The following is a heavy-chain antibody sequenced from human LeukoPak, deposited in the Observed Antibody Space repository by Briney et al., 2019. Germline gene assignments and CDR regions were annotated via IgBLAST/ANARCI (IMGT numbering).Heavy chain of an antibody. Sequence: SETLSLTYTVSGGSINSYYWTWVRQPPGKGLEWIGYIYSSGSTNYNPSLKSRVTISVDTSKNQFSLNLTSVTAADTAFYYRARSGTAAGRRDYWGQGTPVTVSS. CDR3: ARSGTAAGRRDY. CDR2: IYSSGST. D-gene: IGHD6-13*01. CDR1: GGSINSYY. J-gene: IGHJ4*02. V-gene: IGHV4-59*01.